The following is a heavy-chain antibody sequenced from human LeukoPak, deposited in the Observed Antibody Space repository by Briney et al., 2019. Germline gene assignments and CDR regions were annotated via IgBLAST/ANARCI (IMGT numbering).Heavy chain of an antibody. CDR1: GYSISSGYY. CDR3: ARRAPSPYYMDV. J-gene: IGHJ6*03. D-gene: IGHD6-6*01. CDR2: IYHSGST. Sequence: SETLSLTCAVSGYSISSGYYWGWIRQPPGKGLEWIGSIYHSGSTYYNPSLKSRVTISVDTSKNQFYLKLSSVTAADTAVYYCARRAPSPYYMDVWGKGTTVTVSS. V-gene: IGHV4-38-2*01.